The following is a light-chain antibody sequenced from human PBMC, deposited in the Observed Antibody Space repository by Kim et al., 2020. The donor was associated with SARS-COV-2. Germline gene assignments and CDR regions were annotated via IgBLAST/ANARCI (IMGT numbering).Light chain of an antibody. V-gene: IGLV6-57*01. Sequence: KTVTISCTRSSGSIATNYVQWYQQRPGRSPTTVIYEDKKRPSGVPDRFSGSVDSSSNSASLTISRLKTEDEADYYCQSYDSNNHWVFGGGTQLTVL. CDR1: SGSIATNY. J-gene: IGLJ3*02. CDR3: QSYDSNNHWV. CDR2: EDK.